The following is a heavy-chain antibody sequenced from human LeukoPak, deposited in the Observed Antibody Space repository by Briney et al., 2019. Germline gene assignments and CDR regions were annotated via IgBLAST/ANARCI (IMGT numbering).Heavy chain of an antibody. CDR1: GYTFTDYY. CDR2: INPSSGGT. D-gene: IGHD2-2*02. CDR3: ARRYCSSTNCYTPGFDP. V-gene: IGHV1-2*02. J-gene: IGHJ5*02. Sequence: GASVKVSCKAPGYTFTDYYIHWVRQAPGQGLEWMGWINPSSGGTNFAQKFQGRVTMTRDTSISTAYMELSSLRSDDTAVYYCARRYCSSTNCYTPGFDPWGQGTLVTVSS.